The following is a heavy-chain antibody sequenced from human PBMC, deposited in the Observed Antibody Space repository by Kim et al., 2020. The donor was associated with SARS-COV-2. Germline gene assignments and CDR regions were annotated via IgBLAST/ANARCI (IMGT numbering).Heavy chain of an antibody. D-gene: IGHD6-19*01. V-gene: IGHV3-23*01. J-gene: IGHJ4*02. CDR3: AKDRRVRYPTGSFDY. Sequence: GSVTGRFTIARDTSKNTLYLQMNSLRAEDTAVYYCAKDRRVRYPTGSFDYWGQGTLVTVSS.